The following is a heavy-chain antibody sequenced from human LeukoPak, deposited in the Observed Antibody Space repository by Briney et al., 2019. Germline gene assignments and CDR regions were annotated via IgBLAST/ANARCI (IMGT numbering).Heavy chain of an antibody. D-gene: IGHD3-10*01. Sequence: GGSLRLSCVASGFTFSTYTMHWVRQSPGKALEYVSSISGNGGSTGYANSVKGRFTISRDNSKNTLFLQMGSLRAEDTAVYYCARDAGVVKFDYWGQGTLATVSS. V-gene: IGHV3-64*01. CDR3: ARDAGVVKFDY. J-gene: IGHJ4*02. CDR2: ISGNGGST. CDR1: GFTFSTYT.